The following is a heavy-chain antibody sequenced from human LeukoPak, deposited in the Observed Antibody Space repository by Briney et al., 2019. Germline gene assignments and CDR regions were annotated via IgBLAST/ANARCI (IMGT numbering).Heavy chain of an antibody. Sequence: PSQTLSLTCTVSGGSISSGGYYWSWIRQPPGKGLEWIGYIYHSGSTYYNPSLKSRVTISVDRSKNQFSLKLSSVTAADTAVYYCARQPMVRGVRAPNFDYWGQGTLVTVSS. CDR2: IYHSGST. J-gene: IGHJ4*02. CDR3: ARQPMVRGVRAPNFDY. V-gene: IGHV4-30-2*01. CDR1: GGSISSGGYY. D-gene: IGHD3-10*01.